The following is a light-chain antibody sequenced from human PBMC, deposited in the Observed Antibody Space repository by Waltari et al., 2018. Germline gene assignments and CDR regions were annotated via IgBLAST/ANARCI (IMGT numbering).Light chain of an antibody. CDR2: WAS. J-gene: IGKJ4*01. Sequence: DIVMTQSPDSLAVSLGERATINCKSSQSVLYSSDNNNYLAWYQQKPGQPPKLLIFWASTRESGVPDRFSGSESGTDFTLTISSLQAEDVAIYYCQQYYSTSPLTFGGGTKVEIK. CDR3: QQYYSTSPLT. CDR1: QSVLYSSDNNNY. V-gene: IGKV4-1*01.